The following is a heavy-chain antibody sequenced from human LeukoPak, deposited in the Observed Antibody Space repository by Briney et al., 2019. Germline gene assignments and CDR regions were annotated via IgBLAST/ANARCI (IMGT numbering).Heavy chain of an antibody. Sequence: GGSLRLSCAASGFSFSSYGMHWVRQAPGKGLEWVAFIRFDGSNQYYTDSVKGRFTISRDNSKNTLYLQMNSLRAEDTAVYYCARGWEGYFDYWGQGTLVTVSS. CDR3: ARGWEGYFDY. D-gene: IGHD6-19*01. CDR1: GFSFSSYG. CDR2: IRFDGSNQ. V-gene: IGHV3-30*02. J-gene: IGHJ4*02.